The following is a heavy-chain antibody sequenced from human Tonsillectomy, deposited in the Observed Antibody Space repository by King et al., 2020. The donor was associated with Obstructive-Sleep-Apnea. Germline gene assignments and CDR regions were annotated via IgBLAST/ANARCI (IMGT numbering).Heavy chain of an antibody. CDR3: ARTLSWGGYQYWYFDV. J-gene: IGHJ2*01. CDR1: GGTSSRYA. V-gene: IGHV1-69*09. Sequence: HAQLVQSGAEVKKPGSSVKVSCKASGGTSSRYAISWVRQAPGQGLEWMGGIIPILDVANYAQKFQDRVTITADKSTSTVYMELSSLRSEDTALYYCARTLSWGGYQYWYFDVWGRGTLVTVSS. CDR2: IIPILDVA. D-gene: IGHD5-12*01.